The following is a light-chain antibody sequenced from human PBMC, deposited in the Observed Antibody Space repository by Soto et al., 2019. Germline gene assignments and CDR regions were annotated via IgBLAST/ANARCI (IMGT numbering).Light chain of an antibody. CDR1: HGISNY. CDR2: VAS. V-gene: IGKV1-17*01. CDR3: LQHSDYPYT. J-gene: IGKJ2*01. Sequence: IQMTQSPSSLSASVGDRVTLTCRASHGISNYLNWFQHKPGKAPRRLISVASTLQSGVPSRFSGSGSGTEFTLTISGLQPEDFASYYCLQHSDYPYTFGQGTKLEIK.